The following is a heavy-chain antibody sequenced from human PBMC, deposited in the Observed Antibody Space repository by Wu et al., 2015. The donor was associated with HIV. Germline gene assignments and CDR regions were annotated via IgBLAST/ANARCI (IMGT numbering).Heavy chain of an antibody. CDR3: ARDATPITTEFDF. J-gene: IGHJ4*02. Sequence: QVQLVQSGAEVKKTGASVRVSCETSGYPFTNHYIHWVRQAPGHGLEWMAWINPSGGATIYAEAFEGRIMVSSDTSLNTVYMELESLTSGDTAVYFCARDATPITTEFDFWGQGTLITVSS. CDR2: INPSGGAT. V-gene: IGHV1-2*02. CDR1: GYPFTNHY. D-gene: IGHD4-11*01.